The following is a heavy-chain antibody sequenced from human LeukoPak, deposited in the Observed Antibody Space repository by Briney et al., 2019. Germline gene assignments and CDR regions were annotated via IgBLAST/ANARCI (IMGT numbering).Heavy chain of an antibody. V-gene: IGHV7-4-1*02. CDR3: ASLSSEDYYYYYMDV. Sequence: ASVKASCKASGYTFTSYAMNWVRQAPGQGLEWMGWINTNTGNPTYAQGFAGRFVFSLDTSVSTAYLQISSLEAEDTAVYFCASLSSEDYYYYYMDVWGKGTTVTVSS. CDR2: INTNTGNP. J-gene: IGHJ6*03. D-gene: IGHD6-6*01. CDR1: GYTFTSYA.